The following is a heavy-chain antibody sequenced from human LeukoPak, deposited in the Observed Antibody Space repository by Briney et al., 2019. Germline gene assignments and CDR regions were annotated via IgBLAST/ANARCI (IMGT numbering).Heavy chain of an antibody. J-gene: IGHJ6*03. CDR2: INSVGSNT. CDR3: ARGRATTVSFYYYYYMDV. Sequence: AGGPVRLSRAPSGFTLSSYWTHWVRRVPGTGLVWVSSINSVGSNTNYADSVKGRFTISRDNAKNTVYLQINSLRAEDTAVYYCARGRATTVSFYYYYYMDVWGKGTTVTVS. CDR1: GFTLSSYW. V-gene: IGHV3-74*01. D-gene: IGHD4-11*01.